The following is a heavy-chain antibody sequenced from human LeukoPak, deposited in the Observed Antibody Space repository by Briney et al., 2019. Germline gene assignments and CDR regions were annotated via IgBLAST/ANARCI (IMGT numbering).Heavy chain of an antibody. J-gene: IGHJ4*02. CDR1: GYTFTGYY. Sequence: ASVKVSCKASGYTFTGYYMHWVRQAPGQGLGWMGWINPNSGGTNYAQKFQGRVTMTRDTSISTAYMELSRLRSDDTAVYYCARDRYGGYYFDYWGQGTLVTVSS. V-gene: IGHV1-2*02. CDR3: ARDRYGGYYFDY. D-gene: IGHD3-16*02. CDR2: INPNSGGT.